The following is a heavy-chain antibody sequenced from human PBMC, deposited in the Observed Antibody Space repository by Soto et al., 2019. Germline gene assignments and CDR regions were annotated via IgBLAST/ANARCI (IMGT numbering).Heavy chain of an antibody. J-gene: IGHJ3*01. CDR3: VRGDPGACSSTSCSDAFDL. Sequence: QVQLHESGPGLVKPSQTLSLTCTVSGGSISSGDYYWNWIRQPPGKGLEWIGSIYYSGSTYYSPSLKSRVAISVGTSKNQCSLTLTSVTAADTAVYYCVRGDPGACSSTSCSDAFDLWGRGTMVAVSS. CDR2: IYYSGST. CDR1: GGSISSGDYY. D-gene: IGHD2-2*01. V-gene: IGHV4-30-4*01.